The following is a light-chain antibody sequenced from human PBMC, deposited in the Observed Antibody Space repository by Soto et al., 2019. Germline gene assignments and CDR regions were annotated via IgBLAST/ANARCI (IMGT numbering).Light chain of an antibody. CDR2: DAS. Sequence: SPTIVSSSPGETATPSCSASQSGSSNSLAWYQQKPGQAPRLLIYDASNRATGIPARFSGSGSGTDFTLTISSLEPEDVAVYYCQQRNNWPITFGQGTRLEI. J-gene: IGKJ5*01. CDR1: QSGSSN. CDR3: QQRNNWPIT. V-gene: IGKV3-11*01.